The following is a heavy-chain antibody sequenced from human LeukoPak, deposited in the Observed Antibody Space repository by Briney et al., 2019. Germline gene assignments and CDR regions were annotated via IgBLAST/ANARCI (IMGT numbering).Heavy chain of an antibody. V-gene: IGHV3-30*19. CDR1: GFTFSSYG. D-gene: IGHD5-12*01. CDR2: IWYDGSNK. J-gene: IGHJ4*02. CDR3: AGEGPSFFGVSGYDVLDY. Sequence: GGSLRLSCAASGFTFSSYGMHWVRQAPGKGLEWVAVIWYDGSNKYYADSVKGRFTISRDNSKNTLSLQMNSLRGEDTAVYYCAGEGPSFFGVSGYDVLDYWGQGPLVTVSS.